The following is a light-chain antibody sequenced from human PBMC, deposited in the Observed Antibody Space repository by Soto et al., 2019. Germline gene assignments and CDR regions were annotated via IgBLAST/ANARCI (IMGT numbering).Light chain of an antibody. CDR3: QQYNNMPYT. CDR1: QSITSN. Sequence: EIVTTQSPATLSVSPGDRATLSCRASQSITSNLAWYQQKPGQAPRLLIYGASTRATGIPARFSGSGSGTEFTLTISSLQSEDFAVYYCQQYNNMPYTFGQGTRLEIK. CDR2: GAS. J-gene: IGKJ2*01. V-gene: IGKV3-15*01.